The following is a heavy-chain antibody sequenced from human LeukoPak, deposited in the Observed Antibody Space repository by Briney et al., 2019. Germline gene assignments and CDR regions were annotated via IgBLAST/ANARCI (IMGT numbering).Heavy chain of an antibody. CDR2: ISAYNGNT. J-gene: IGHJ3*02. Sequence: ASVKISCKASGYIFTSYGISWVRQAPGQGLEWMGWISAYNGNTNYAQKLQGRVTMTTDTSTSTAYMELRSLRSDDTAVYYCARDNMVAGDAFDIWGQGTMVTVSS. CDR3: ARDNMVAGDAFDI. V-gene: IGHV1-18*01. D-gene: IGHD2-15*01. CDR1: GYIFTSYG.